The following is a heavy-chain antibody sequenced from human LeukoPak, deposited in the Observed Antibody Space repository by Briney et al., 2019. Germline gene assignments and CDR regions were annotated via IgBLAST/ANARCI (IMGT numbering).Heavy chain of an antibody. CDR1: GFTFGDYA. D-gene: IGHD3-22*01. CDR2: IRSKAYGGTT. Sequence: GRSLRLSCTASGFTFGDYAMSWVRQAPGKGLEWGDFIRSKAYGGTTEYAASVKGRFTISRDDSKSIAYLQMNSLKTEDTAVYYCTRDHPPSYYYDSSGYQFDYWGQGTLVTVSS. CDR3: TRDHPPSYYYDSSGYQFDY. V-gene: IGHV3-49*04. J-gene: IGHJ4*02.